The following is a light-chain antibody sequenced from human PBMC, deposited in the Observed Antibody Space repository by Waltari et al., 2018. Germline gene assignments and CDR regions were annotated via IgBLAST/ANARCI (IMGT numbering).Light chain of an antibody. CDR2: EVT. Sequence: QSALTQPASVSGSPGQSITISCTGTSSDVGTYNYVSWYQQYPGKAPTLVIYEVTNGPAGVSDRFAGSKSGSTASLTISGLQPDDGAHYYCSSYTSATTLVVFGPGTWVTV. CDR3: SSYTSATTLVV. CDR1: SSDVGTYNY. V-gene: IGLV2-14*01. J-gene: IGLJ1*01.